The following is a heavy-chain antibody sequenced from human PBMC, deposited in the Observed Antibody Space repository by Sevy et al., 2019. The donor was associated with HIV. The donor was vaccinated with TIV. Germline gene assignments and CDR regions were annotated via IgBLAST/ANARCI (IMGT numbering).Heavy chain of an antibody. CDR2: MSPYNGNK. CDR3: ARGSTSWYDY. V-gene: IGHV1-18*01. CDR1: GYTFTTYN. J-gene: IGHJ4*02. D-gene: IGHD2-8*01. Sequence: ASVKVSCKASGYTFTTYNIVWVRQAPGQGLEWLAWMSPYNGNKNYAQRVQGRVTMTTDTFTYTAFLELRSLEFDDTATYYCARGSTSWYDYWGQGTLVTVSS.